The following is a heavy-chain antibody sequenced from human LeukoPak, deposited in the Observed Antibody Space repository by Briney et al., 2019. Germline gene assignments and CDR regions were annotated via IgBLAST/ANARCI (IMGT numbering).Heavy chain of an antibody. Sequence: SETLSLTCAVYGGSFSSYYWSWIRQPPGKGLEWIGEINHSGSTNYNPSLKSRVTISVDTSKNQFPLKLSSVTAADTAVYYCARGWGAVALDYWGQGTLVTVSS. CDR3: ARGWGAVALDY. J-gene: IGHJ4*02. V-gene: IGHV4-34*01. CDR2: INHSGST. CDR1: GGSFSSYY. D-gene: IGHD6-19*01.